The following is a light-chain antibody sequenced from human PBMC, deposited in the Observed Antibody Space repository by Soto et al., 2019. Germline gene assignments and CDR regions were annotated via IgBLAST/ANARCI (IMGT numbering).Light chain of an antibody. V-gene: IGLV3-1*01. CDR1: KLGNKY. Sequence: SYELNQPPSVSVSPGQTASITCSGDKLGNKYACWYQQKPGQSPVLVIYKDSKRPSGIPERFSGSNSGNTATLTISGTQAMDEADYYCQVWDRSTRVFGGGTKVTVL. CDR2: KDS. J-gene: IGLJ3*02. CDR3: QVWDRSTRV.